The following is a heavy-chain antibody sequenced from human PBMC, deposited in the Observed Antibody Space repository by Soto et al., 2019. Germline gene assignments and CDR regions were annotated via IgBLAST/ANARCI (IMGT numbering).Heavy chain of an antibody. Sequence: QVQLVESGGGVVQPGRSLRLSCAASGFTFSSYGMHWVRQAPGKGLEWVAVISYDGSNKYYADSVKGRFTISRDNSKNTLYLQMNSLRAEDTAVYYCAKGGFLEWFNDAFDIWGQGTMVTVSS. V-gene: IGHV3-30*18. CDR3: AKGGFLEWFNDAFDI. CDR1: GFTFSSYG. CDR2: ISYDGSNK. J-gene: IGHJ3*02. D-gene: IGHD3-3*01.